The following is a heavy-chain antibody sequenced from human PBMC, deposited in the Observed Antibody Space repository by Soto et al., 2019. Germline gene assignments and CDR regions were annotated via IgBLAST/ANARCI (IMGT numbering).Heavy chain of an antibody. J-gene: IGHJ4*02. Sequence: KTSETLSLTCTDSGGSISSGDYYWSWIRQPPGKGLEWIGYTYYSGSTYYNPSLKSRVTISVDTSKNQFSLKLSSVTAADTAVYYCAREGNLYYYDSSGFGYWGQGTLVTVSS. CDR1: GGSISSGDYY. CDR3: AREGNLYYYDSSGFGY. D-gene: IGHD3-22*01. CDR2: TYYSGST. V-gene: IGHV4-30-4*01.